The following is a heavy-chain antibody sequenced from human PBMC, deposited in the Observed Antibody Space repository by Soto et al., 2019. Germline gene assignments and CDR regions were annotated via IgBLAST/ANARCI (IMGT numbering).Heavy chain of an antibody. CDR1: GFSFNEAW. Sequence: EVQLVESAGGLVKPGGALRLSCVASGFSFNEAWMNWVRQAPGQGLEWVGRIKTSAGGGATNYDAPVQGRFTISRDDSKDTLYLPMNSLRAEDTAIYYCTTGSVGGIWGQGTTVIVSS. CDR2: IKTSAGGGAT. D-gene: IGHD2-15*01. V-gene: IGHV3-15*07. J-gene: IGHJ6*02. CDR3: TTGSVGGI.